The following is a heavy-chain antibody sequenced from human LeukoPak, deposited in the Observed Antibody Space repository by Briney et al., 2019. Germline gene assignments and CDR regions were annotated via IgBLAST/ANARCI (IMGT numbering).Heavy chain of an antibody. CDR2: ISGSGGST. Sequence: PGGSLRLSCAASGFTFSNHGMNWVRQAPGKGLEWVSAISGSGGSTYYADSVKGRFTISRDNSKNTLYLQMNSLRAEDTAVYYCAKTGDYASPSEGPLGYWGQGTLVTVSS. CDR1: GFTFSNHG. CDR3: AKTGDYASPSEGPLGY. J-gene: IGHJ4*02. D-gene: IGHD4-17*01. V-gene: IGHV3-23*01.